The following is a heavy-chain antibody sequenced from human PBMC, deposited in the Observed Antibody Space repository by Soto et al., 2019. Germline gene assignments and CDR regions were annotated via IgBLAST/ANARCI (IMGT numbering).Heavy chain of an antibody. Sequence: QVQLQQWGAGLLKPSETLSLTCAVYGGSFSGYYWSWIRQPPGKGLEWIGEINHSGSTNYNPSLKSRVTISVDTSKNQLSLKLSSVTAADTAVYYCARGPLVATIRYYYYYMDVWGKGTTVTVSS. D-gene: IGHD5-12*01. V-gene: IGHV4-34*01. CDR1: GGSFSGYY. CDR3: ARGPLVATIRYYYYYMDV. J-gene: IGHJ6*03. CDR2: INHSGST.